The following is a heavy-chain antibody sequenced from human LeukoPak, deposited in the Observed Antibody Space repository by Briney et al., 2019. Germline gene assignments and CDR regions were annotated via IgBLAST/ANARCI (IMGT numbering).Heavy chain of an antibody. CDR1: GFTVSSYA. CDR2: ISVTGGST. V-gene: IGHV3-23*01. CDR3: ARDRDSSGWVKI. Sequence: GGSLRLSCAASGFTVSSYAMSWVRQSPGKGLEWVSSISVTGGSTYYAESVKGQFTISRDNSKNTLYLQMNSLRAEDTAVYYCARDRDSSGWVKIWGQGTMVTVSS. J-gene: IGHJ3*02. D-gene: IGHD6-19*01.